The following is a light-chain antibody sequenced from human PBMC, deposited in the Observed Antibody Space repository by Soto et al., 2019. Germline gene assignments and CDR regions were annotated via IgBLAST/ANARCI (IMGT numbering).Light chain of an antibody. V-gene: IGKV3-15*01. CDR3: QQYNNWPPLT. CDR1: QSVSSN. J-gene: IGKJ4*01. CDR2: GAS. Sequence: EIVMTQSPATLSVSPGERATLYCRARQSVSSNLAWYQQKPGQAPRLLIYGASTRATGIPARFSGSGSGTEFTLTISSLQSEDFAVYYWQQYNNWPPLTFGGGTKVEIK.